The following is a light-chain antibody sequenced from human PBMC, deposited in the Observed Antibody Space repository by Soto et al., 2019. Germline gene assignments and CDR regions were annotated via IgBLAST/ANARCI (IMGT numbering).Light chain of an antibody. CDR3: FSFTNTSNQV. Sequence: QSALTQPASLSGSPGQSITISCTGTSSDIGAYDYVSWFQQHPGKAPKLMISEVNNRPSGVSNRFSGSKSGNTAYLTISGLQVEDEAEYFCFSFTNTSNQVFGHATKLTV. CDR2: EVN. CDR1: SSDIGAYDY. V-gene: IGLV2-14*01. J-gene: IGLJ1*01.